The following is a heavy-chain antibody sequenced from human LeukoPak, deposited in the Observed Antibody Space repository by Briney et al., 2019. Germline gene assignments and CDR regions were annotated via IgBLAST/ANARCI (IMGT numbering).Heavy chain of an antibody. D-gene: IGHD6-19*01. CDR2: TSHNEYNK. J-gene: IGHJ4*02. Sequence: PGGSLRLSCAASGFTFSNYAMHWVRPARGKGLDGVAATSHNEYNKYYADSVNGRFTISKDNSKKTLYLEVNSLRADDTAVYYCARGPGLAMGKGYFDYCGQGTLVTVSS. CDR1: GFTFSNYA. CDR3: ARGPGLAMGKGYFDY. V-gene: IGHV3-30-3*01.